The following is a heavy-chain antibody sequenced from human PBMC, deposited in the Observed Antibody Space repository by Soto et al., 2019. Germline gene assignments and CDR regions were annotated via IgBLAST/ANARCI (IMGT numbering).Heavy chain of an antibody. D-gene: IGHD3-16*01. CDR2: INPNSGGT. CDR3: ATPLRLAGPGSPIPSTLGDYFQH. J-gene: IGHJ1*01. V-gene: IGHV1-2*04. CDR1: GYTFTGYY. Sequence: ASVKVSCKASGYTFTGYYMHWVRQAPGQGLEWMGWINPNSGGTNYAQKFQGWVTMTRDTSISTAYMELSRLRSDDTAVYYCATPLRLAGPGSPIPSTLGDYFQHWGQGTLVTVSS.